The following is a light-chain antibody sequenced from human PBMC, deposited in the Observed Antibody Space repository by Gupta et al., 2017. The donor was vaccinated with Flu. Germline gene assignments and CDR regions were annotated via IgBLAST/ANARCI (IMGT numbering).Light chain of an antibody. CDR1: QSLLHSNGYNY. CDR3: RQALQTPRT. V-gene: IGKV2-28*01. CDR2: WGS. Sequence: DMVMTQSALSLPVTPGEPASISCRSSQSLLHSNGYNYLDWYLQKPGQSPQILIYWGSNRASGVPDRFSGSGSGTDFTLKISSVEAEDVGVYYCRQALQTPRTFGQGTKVEIK. J-gene: IGKJ1*01.